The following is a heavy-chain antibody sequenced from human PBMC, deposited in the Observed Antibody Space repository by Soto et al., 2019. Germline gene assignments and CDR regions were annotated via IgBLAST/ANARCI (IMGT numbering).Heavy chain of an antibody. Sequence: QITLKESGPTLVKPTQTLTLTCTFSGFSLSASGVGVGWIRQPPGTALEWLALIYWDDDKRYSPSLKSRLTITKDTAKRQVVLTMTNMDPVDTATYYCAHTDGDYKNDYWGQGTLVTVSS. CDR3: AHTDGDYKNDY. J-gene: IGHJ4*02. D-gene: IGHD4-17*01. V-gene: IGHV2-5*02. CDR1: GFSLSASGVG. CDR2: IYWDDDK.